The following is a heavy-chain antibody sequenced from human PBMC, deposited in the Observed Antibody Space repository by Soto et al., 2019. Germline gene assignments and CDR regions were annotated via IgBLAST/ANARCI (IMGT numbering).Heavy chain of an antibody. CDR2: IIPFGNIA. CDR3: SRDAAVTNAVIRMAY. V-gene: IGHV1-69*08. J-gene: IGHJ4*02. D-gene: IGHD4-4*01. CDR1: GGSFSSYN. Sequence: QVQLVQSGAEVKKPGSSVKVSCKASGGSFSSYNYNWVRQAPGQGLEWMGRIIPFGNIANDGQAFQARVTISADTSASTLYMELRSLTSEDTAMDYCSRDAAVTNAVIRMAYWGQGTLVTVSS.